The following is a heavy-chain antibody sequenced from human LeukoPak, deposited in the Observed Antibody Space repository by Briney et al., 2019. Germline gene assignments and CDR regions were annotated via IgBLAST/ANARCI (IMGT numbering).Heavy chain of an antibody. J-gene: IGHJ3*02. CDR1: GFPFDSYA. CDR2: VSGSGAST. CDR3: AKDYYDTSSGYYHYDAFDI. Sequence: GGSLRLSCAASGFPFDSYAMSWVRQAPGKGLEWVSTVSGSGASTSYADSVKGRCTIPRDNSKNTLYLQMNGLRAEDTAGYYCAKDYYDTSSGYYHYDAFDIWGQGTMVTVS. D-gene: IGHD3-22*01. V-gene: IGHV3-23*01.